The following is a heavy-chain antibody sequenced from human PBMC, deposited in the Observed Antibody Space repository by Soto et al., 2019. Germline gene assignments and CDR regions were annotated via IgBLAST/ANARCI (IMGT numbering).Heavy chain of an antibody. V-gene: IGHV3-23*01. CDR3: AKIVVVPAAIFFPGYFDY. Sequence: GGSLSLSCAASGFTFSSYAMSWVRQAPGKGLEWVSAISGSGGSTYYADSVKGRFTISRDNSKNTLYLQMNSLRAEDTAVYYCAKIVVVPAAIFFPGYFDYWGQGTLVTVSS. CDR2: ISGSGGST. D-gene: IGHD2-2*01. CDR1: GFTFSSYA. J-gene: IGHJ4*02.